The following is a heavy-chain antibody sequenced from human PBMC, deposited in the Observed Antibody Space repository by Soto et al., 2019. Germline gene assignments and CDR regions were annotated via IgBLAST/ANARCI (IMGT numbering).Heavy chain of an antibody. CDR1: GGSISSYY. CDR3: ARDLMYSSSSRTDYYYYGMDV. D-gene: IGHD6-6*01. J-gene: IGHJ6*02. CDR2: IYYSGST. V-gene: IGHV4-59*01. Sequence: PSETLSLTCTVSGGSISSYYWSWIRQPPGKGLEWIGYIYYSGSTNYNPSLKSRVTISVDTSKNQFSLKLSSVTAADTAVYYCARDLMYSSSSRTDYYYYGMDVWRQGPTVTVSS.